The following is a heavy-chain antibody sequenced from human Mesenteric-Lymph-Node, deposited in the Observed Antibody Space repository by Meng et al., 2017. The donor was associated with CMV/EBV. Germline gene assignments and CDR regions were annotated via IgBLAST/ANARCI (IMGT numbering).Heavy chain of an antibody. J-gene: IGHJ4*02. V-gene: IGHV1-18*01. Sequence: ASVKVSCKASGYTFTSHGIAWVRQAPGQGLEWMGWISTYSGYSHSAQKFKGRVTMTTDTSTSTAYMEPRSLGSDDSAVYYCARNGTNWIDYWGQGTTVTVSS. CDR1: GYTFTSHG. D-gene: IGHD1-20*01. CDR2: ISTYSGYS. CDR3: ARNGTNWIDY.